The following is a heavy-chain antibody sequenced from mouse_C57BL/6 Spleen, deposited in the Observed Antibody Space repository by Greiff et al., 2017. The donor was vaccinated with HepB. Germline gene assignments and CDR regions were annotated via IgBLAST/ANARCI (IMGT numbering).Heavy chain of an antibody. CDR3: ARNYDGYAMDY. CDR2: ISSGSSTI. J-gene: IGHJ4*01. CDR1: GFTFSDYG. Sequence: EVQGVESGGGLVKPGGSLKLSCAASGFTFSDYGMHWVRQAPEKGLEWVAYISSGSSTIYYADTVKGRFTISRYNAKNTLFLQMTSLRSEDTAMYYCARNYDGYAMDYWGQGTSVTVSS. D-gene: IGHD1-1*01. V-gene: IGHV5-17*01.